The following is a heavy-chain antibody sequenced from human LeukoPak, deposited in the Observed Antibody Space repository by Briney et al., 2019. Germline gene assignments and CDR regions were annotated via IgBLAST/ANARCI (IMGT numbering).Heavy chain of an antibody. D-gene: IGHD3-3*01. V-gene: IGHV4-39*01. Sequence: KPSETLSLTCTVSGGSISSSSAYWGWIRQPPGKGLEWIGSIYYRKNTYYNPSLKSRVTISADTSKNQFSLKLSSVTAADTAVYYCARVLTIFPFDPWGQGTLVTVSS. J-gene: IGHJ5*02. CDR2: IYYRKNT. CDR3: ARVLTIFPFDP. CDR1: GGSISSSSAY.